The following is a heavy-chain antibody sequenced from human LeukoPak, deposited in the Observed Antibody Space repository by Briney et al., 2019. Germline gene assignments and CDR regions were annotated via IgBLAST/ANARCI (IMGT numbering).Heavy chain of an antibody. CDR2: ISGSGGDT. CDR1: GFTFSSYA. CDR3: AKRSDYGGNSNYFDF. Sequence: PGGSLRLSCAASGFTFSSYAMSWVRQAPGKGLEWVSAISGSGGDTYYADSVKGRFTISRDNSKNTLYLQMNSLRAEDTAVYYCAKRSDYGGNSNYFDFWGQGTLVTVSS. V-gene: IGHV3-23*01. J-gene: IGHJ4*02. D-gene: IGHD4-23*01.